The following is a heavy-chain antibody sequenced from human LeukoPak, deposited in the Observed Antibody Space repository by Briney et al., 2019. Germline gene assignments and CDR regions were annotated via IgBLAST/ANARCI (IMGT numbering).Heavy chain of an antibody. CDR2: IRAYNGDT. V-gene: IGHV1-18*01. Sequence: ASVKVSCKASGYTFTSHGISWVRQAPGQGLEWMGWIRAYNGDTNYAQELQGRVTMTTDTSTSTAYMELRSLRSDDTAVYYCARLVGRIRYSSSWYSGYFDYWGQGTLVTVSS. J-gene: IGHJ4*02. CDR3: ARLVGRIRYSSSWYSGYFDY. D-gene: IGHD6-13*01. CDR1: GYTFTSHG.